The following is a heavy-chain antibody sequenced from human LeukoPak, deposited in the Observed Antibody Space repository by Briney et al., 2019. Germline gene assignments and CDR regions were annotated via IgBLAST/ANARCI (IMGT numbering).Heavy chain of an antibody. J-gene: IGHJ4*02. CDR3: ARVRGYDWPDY. Sequence: SQTLSLTCTVSGGSISGGGYYWSWIRQHPGKGLEWIGYIYYSGSTYYNPSLKSRVTISVDTSKNQFSLKLSSVTAADTAVYYCARVRGYDWPDYWGQGTLVTVSS. V-gene: IGHV4-31*03. CDR1: GGSISGGGYY. CDR2: IYYSGST. D-gene: IGHD5-12*01.